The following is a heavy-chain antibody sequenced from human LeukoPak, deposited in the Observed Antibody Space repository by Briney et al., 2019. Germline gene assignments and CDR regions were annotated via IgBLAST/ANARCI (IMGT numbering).Heavy chain of an antibody. CDR3: ARHGYGDIGNWFDP. V-gene: IGHV4-34*01. CDR1: GGSFSNYY. J-gene: IGHJ5*02. D-gene: IGHD2-2*03. CDR2: VNHSGNT. Sequence: SETLSLTCVVYGGSFSNYYWTWIRQPPGKGLEWIGEVNHSGNTNFNPSPKSRVTISVDTSKNQFSLKLNSVTAADTAVYYCARHGYGDIGNWFDPWGRGTLVTVSS.